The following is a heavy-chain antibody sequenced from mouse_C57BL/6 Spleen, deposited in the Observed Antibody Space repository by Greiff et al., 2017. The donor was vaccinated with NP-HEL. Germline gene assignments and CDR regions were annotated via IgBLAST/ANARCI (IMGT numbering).Heavy chain of an antibody. D-gene: IGHD1-1*01. CDR3: AREGYYGSRYWYFDV. J-gene: IGHJ1*03. CDR2: IYPGSGST. V-gene: IGHV1-55*01. CDR1: GYTFTSYW. Sequence: VQLQQSGAELVKPGASVKMSCKASGYTFTSYWITWVKQRPGQGLEWIGDIYPGSGSTNYNEKFKSKATLTVDTSSSTAYMQLSSLTSEDSAVYYCAREGYYGSRYWYFDVWGTGTTVTVSS.